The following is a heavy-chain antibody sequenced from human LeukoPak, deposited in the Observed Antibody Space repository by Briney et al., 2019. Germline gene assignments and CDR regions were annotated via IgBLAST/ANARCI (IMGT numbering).Heavy chain of an antibody. CDR1: GYTFTSFY. CDR3: ARDWGIYGSGSYSTFTY. Sequence: ASVKVSCKASGYTFTSFYMHWVRQAPGQGLEWMGLINPSGGSTTYAQKFQGRVTMTRDMSTSTVYMELSSLRSEDTAVYYCARDWGIYGSGSYSTFTYWGQGTLVTVSS. V-gene: IGHV1-46*01. CDR2: INPSGGST. D-gene: IGHD3-10*01. J-gene: IGHJ4*02.